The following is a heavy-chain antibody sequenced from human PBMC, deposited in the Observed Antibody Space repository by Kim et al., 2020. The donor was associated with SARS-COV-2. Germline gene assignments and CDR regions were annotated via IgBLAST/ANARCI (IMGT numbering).Heavy chain of an antibody. CDR3: ARRVSSGYYDY. D-gene: IGHD3-22*01. J-gene: IGHJ4*02. CDR1: GYSISSGYY. CDR2: IYHSGST. V-gene: IGHV4-38-2*02. Sequence: SETLSLTCTVSGYSISSGYYWGWIRQPPGKGLEWIGSIYHSGSTYYNPSLKSRVTISVDTSKNQFSLKLSSVTAADTAVYYCARRVSSGYYDYWGQGTLVTVSS.